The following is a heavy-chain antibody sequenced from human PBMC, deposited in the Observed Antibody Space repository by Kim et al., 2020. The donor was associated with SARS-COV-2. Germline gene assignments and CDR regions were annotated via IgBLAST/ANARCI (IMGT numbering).Heavy chain of an antibody. Sequence: GGSLRLSCAASGFTFSSYGMHWVRQAPGKGLEWVAVISYDGSNKYYADSVKGRFTISRDNSKNTLYLQMNSLRAEDTAVYYCAKGTLYYYYGMDVWGQGTTVTVSS. J-gene: IGHJ6*02. CDR2: ISYDGSNK. CDR1: GFTFSSYG. V-gene: IGHV3-30*18. CDR3: AKGTLYYYYGMDV.